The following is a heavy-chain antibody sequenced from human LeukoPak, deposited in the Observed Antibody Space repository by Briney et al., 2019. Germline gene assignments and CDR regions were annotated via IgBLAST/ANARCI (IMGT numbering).Heavy chain of an antibody. D-gene: IGHD2/OR15-2a*01. V-gene: IGHV4-59*08. CDR3: ARRNTADASIDF. CDR2: IFYSGGST. CDR1: GGSIICHW. Sequence: SETLSLTCTVSGGSIICHWWSWIRQPPGKGLEWIGDIFYSGGSTNYNPSLKSRLTTSLDTSKDQFSLKLTSVTAADTAMYYCARRNTADASIDFWGQGTLVTASS. J-gene: IGHJ4*02.